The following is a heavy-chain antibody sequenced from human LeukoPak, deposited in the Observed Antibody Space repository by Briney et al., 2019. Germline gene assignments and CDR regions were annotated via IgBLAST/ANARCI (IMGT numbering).Heavy chain of an antibody. CDR2: ISSSGSTI. CDR1: GXTFSIYE. V-gene: IGHV3-48*03. Sequence: GGSLRLSCVASGXTFSIYEVNWVRQAPGKGLEWISYISSSGSTIHYADSVKGRFTISRDNAKNTLYLQMNSLRAEDTAVYFCARGRDGASAYWGQGALVTVSS. D-gene: IGHD5-24*01. CDR3: ARGRDGASAY. J-gene: IGHJ4*02.